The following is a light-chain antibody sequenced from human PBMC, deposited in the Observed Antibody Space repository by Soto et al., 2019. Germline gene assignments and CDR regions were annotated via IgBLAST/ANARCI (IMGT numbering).Light chain of an antibody. J-gene: IGKJ2*01. Sequence: DIQMTQSPSSLSASVGDRVTITCRASQSINTYLNWYQQKPGKAPKLLIYAVSNLQSGVPSRFSGSGSGTDFTLTIGCLQSEDFATYYCQQYYSYPYTFGQGTKLEIK. CDR2: AVS. CDR1: QSINTY. CDR3: QQYYSYPYT. V-gene: IGKV1-39*01.